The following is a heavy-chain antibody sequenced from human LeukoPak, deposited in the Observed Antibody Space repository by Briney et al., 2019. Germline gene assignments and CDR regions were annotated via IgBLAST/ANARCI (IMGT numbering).Heavy chain of an antibody. CDR1: GFTFSNYG. Sequence: PGGSLRLSCAASGFTFSNYGMHWVRQAPGKGLEWVAVISYDGSNKYYTDSVKGRFTISRDNSKNTLYLQMGSLRAEDMAVYYCARGTGGVGFDYWGQGTLVTVSS. J-gene: IGHJ4*02. D-gene: IGHD2-8*02. CDR2: ISYDGSNK. V-gene: IGHV3-30*03. CDR3: ARGTGGVGFDY.